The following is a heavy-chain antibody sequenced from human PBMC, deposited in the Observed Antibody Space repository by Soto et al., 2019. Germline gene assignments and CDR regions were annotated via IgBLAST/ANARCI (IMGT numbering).Heavy chain of an antibody. CDR3: ARDAGTMVRGVIIARTDFDY. V-gene: IGHV1-8*01. J-gene: IGHJ4*02. D-gene: IGHD3-10*01. CDR2: MNPNSGNT. Sequence: QVQLVQSGAEVKKPGASVKVSCKASGYTFTSYDINWVRQATGQGLEWMGWMNPNSGNTGYAQKFQGRVTMTRNTSISTAYMELSSLRSEDTAVYYCARDAGTMVRGVIIARTDFDYWGQGTLVTVSS. CDR1: GYTFTSYD.